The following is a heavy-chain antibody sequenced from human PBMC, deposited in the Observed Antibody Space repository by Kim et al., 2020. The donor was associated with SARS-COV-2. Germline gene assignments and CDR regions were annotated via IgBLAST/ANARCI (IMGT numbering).Heavy chain of an antibody. CDR1: GFTLNDHY. V-gene: IGHV3-11*03. D-gene: IGHD2-2*01. CDR3: ARHSYCNSVRCQAEYFQQ. CDR2: ISGDSSYS. Sequence: GGSLRLSCEASGFTLNDHYISWIRQAPGKGLEWVSYISGDSSYSYYADSVKGRFSISRDTAKKSVYLQMNSLRVDDTATYYCARHSYCNSVRCQAEYFQQWGRGTLVTV. J-gene: IGHJ1*01.